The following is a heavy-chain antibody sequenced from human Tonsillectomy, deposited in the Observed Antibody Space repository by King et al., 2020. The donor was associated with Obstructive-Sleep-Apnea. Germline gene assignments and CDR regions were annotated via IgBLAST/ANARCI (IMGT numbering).Heavy chain of an antibody. CDR3: AREYWGPDY. V-gene: IGHV3-7*01. J-gene: IGHJ4*02. CDR2: IKQDGSVK. Sequence: VQLVESGGGLVQPGGSVRLSCGASGFTFSSYWMTWVRQAPGKGLEWVANIKQDGSVKNYEDSMKGRFTISRDNAKKSVFLQMNSLTAEDTAVYYCAREYWGPDYWGQGTLVTVSS. D-gene: IGHD3-16*01. CDR1: GFTFSSYW.